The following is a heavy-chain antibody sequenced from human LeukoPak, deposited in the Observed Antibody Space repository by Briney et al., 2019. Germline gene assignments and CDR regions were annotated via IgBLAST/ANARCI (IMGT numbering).Heavy chain of an antibody. J-gene: IGHJ4*02. CDR1: GGTFSSYA. CDR3: ARAGVHCSSTSCYSY. D-gene: IGHD2-2*01. CDR2: IIPIFGTA. V-gene: IGHV1-69*05. Sequence: SVKVSCKASGGTFSSYAISWVRQAPGQGLEWMGGIIPIFGTANYAQKFQGRVTTTTDESTSTAYMELSSLRSEDTAVYYCARAGVHCSSTSCYSYWGQGTLVTVSS.